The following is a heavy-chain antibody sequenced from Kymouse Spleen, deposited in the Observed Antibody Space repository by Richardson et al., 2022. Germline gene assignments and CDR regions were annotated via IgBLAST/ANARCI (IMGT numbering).Heavy chain of an antibody. V-gene: IGHV4-61*01. CDR3: ARVFWSGYPNWFDP. CDR1: GGSVSSGSYY. Sequence: QVQLQESGPGLVKPSETLSLTCTVSGGSVSSGSYYWSWIRQPPGKGLEWIGYIYYSGSTNYNPSLKSRVTISVDTSKNQFSLKLSSVTAADTAVYYCARVFWSGYPNWFDPWGQGTLVTVSS. J-gene: IGHJ5*02. CDR2: IYYSGST. D-gene: IGHD3-3*01.